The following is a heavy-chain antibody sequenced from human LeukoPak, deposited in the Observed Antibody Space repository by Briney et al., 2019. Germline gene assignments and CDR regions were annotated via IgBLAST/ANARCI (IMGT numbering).Heavy chain of an antibody. Sequence: PGGSLRLSCAASGFTFSSYSMNWVRQAPGKGLEWVSSISSSSSYIYYADSVKGRFTISRDNSKNSLYLQMSRLRTEDTGLYYCAKDGGAGLAGYSTSFYPDHWGQGTQVTVSS. J-gene: IGHJ4*02. CDR1: GFTFSSYS. V-gene: IGHV3-21*04. CDR3: AKDGGAGLAGYSTSFYPDH. CDR2: ISSSSSYI. D-gene: IGHD5-18*01.